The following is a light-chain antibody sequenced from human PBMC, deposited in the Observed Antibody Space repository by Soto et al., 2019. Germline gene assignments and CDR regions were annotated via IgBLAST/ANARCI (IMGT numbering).Light chain of an antibody. J-gene: IGLJ2*01. V-gene: IGLV2-18*02. Sequence: QSALTQPPSVSGSPGQSVTISCTGTSSDVGSYNRVSWYQQPPGTAPKLMIYEVSNRPSGVPDRFSGSKSGKTASLTISGLQAEDEADYYCSSYTTSSTFVFGGGTKLTV. CDR3: SSYTTSSTFV. CDR2: EVS. CDR1: SSDVGSYNR.